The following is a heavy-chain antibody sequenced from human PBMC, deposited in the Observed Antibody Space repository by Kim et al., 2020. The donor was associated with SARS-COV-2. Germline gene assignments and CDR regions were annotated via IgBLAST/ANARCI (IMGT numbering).Heavy chain of an antibody. CDR3: ARGGAAGLYGMDV. D-gene: IGHD6-13*01. V-gene: IGHV1-3*01. Sequence: YSQKFQGRVTITRDTSASTAYMELSSLRSEDTAVYYCARGGAAGLYGMDVWGQGTTVTVSS. J-gene: IGHJ6*02.